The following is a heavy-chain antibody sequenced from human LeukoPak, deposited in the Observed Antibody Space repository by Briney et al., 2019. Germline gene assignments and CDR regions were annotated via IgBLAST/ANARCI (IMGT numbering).Heavy chain of an antibody. CDR2: INEDGNQK. Sequence: GGSLRLSCVASGFRFRNYWMALIRHAPGRGLEQVANINEDGNQKHYLDSVRGRFIISRDNARNSLFLQMNSLRGEDTGVYYCVRELVVGAAEYFQSWGQGTLVGASS. J-gene: IGHJ1*01. CDR1: GFRFRNYW. CDR3: VRELVVGAAEYFQS. V-gene: IGHV3-7*01. D-gene: IGHD1-26*01.